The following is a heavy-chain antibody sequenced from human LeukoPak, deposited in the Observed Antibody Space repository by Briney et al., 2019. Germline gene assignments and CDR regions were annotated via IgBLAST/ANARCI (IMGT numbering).Heavy chain of an antibody. Sequence: SVKVSCKASGGTFSTYAISWVRQAPGQGLEWMGRIIPILDIVNYAQNFQGRVTITADKSTSTAYMELSSLRSEDTAVYYCARGYKPAYSTGWSIFDYWGQGTLVTVSS. CDR3: ARGYKPAYSTGWSIFDY. V-gene: IGHV1-69*04. CDR2: IIPILDIV. D-gene: IGHD6-19*01. CDR1: GGTFSTYA. J-gene: IGHJ4*02.